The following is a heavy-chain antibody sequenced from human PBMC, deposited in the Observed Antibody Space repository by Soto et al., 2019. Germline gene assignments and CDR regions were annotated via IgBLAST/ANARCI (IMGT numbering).Heavy chain of an antibody. CDR2: VFHSGDT. J-gene: IGHJ6*02. D-gene: IGHD3-10*01. CDR1: GGSISGRNW. V-gene: IGHV4-4*02. CDR3: ARARADSAGSSLGRRLDA. Sequence: PSETLSLTCVVSGGSISGRNWWSWVRQAPGKGLEWIGEVFHSGDTTYTPSLRSRVTISVDKSKNQFSLKLTSVTAADSAIYYCARARADSAGSSLGRRLDAWGPGTTVTVSS.